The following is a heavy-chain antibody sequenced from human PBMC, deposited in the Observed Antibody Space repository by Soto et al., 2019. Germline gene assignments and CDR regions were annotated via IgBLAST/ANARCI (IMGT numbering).Heavy chain of an antibody. Sequence: EVQLLESGGGLVQPGGSLRLSCAASGFTFSSYAMSWVRQAPGKGLEWVSAITGGATGAYYADSVKGRFTISRDNSKNTLYLQMNSLRAEDTAVYYCAPGDGISGDAFDIWGQGTMVSVSS. D-gene: IGHD1-20*01. V-gene: IGHV3-23*01. J-gene: IGHJ3*02. CDR2: ITGGATGA. CDR3: APGDGISGDAFDI. CDR1: GFTFSSYA.